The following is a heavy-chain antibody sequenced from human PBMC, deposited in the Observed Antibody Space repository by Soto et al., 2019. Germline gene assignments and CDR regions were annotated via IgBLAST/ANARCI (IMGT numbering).Heavy chain of an antibody. V-gene: IGHV3-7*01. J-gene: IGHJ4*02. Sequence: GGSLRLSCAASGFTFSSYWMSWVRQAPGKGLEWVANIKQDGSEKYYVDSVKGRFTISRDNAKNSLYLQMNSLRAEDTAVYYCARDSSFDDSSGYLDYWGQGTLVTV. D-gene: IGHD3-22*01. CDR2: IKQDGSEK. CDR1: GFTFSSYW. CDR3: ARDSSFDDSSGYLDY.